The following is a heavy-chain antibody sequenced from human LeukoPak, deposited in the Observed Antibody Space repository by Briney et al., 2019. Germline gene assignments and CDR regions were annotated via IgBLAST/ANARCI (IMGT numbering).Heavy chain of an antibody. V-gene: IGHV1-18*01. Sequence: GGSLRLSCAASGFTFSSYGMHWVRQAPGQGLEWMGWISAYNGNTNYAQKLQGRVTMTTDTSTSTAYMELRSLRSDDTAVYYCARDLITSDYFDYWGQGTLVTVSS. CDR3: ARDLITSDYFDY. D-gene: IGHD3-22*01. CDR1: GFTFSSYG. CDR2: ISAYNGNT. J-gene: IGHJ4*02.